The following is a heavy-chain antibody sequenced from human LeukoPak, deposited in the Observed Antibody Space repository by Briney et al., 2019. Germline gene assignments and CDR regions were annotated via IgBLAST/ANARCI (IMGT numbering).Heavy chain of an antibody. CDR2: ISWNSGSI. V-gene: IGHV3-9*02. Sequence: PGGSLRLSCAASGFTSDDYAMHWVRQAPGKGLEWVSGISWNSGSIGYADSVKGRFTISRDNAKNSLYLQMNSLRAEDTALYYCAKADGPQYYYDSSGYYLFDYWGQGTLVTVSS. J-gene: IGHJ4*02. CDR3: AKADGPQYYYDSSGYYLFDY. CDR1: GFTSDDYA. D-gene: IGHD3-22*01.